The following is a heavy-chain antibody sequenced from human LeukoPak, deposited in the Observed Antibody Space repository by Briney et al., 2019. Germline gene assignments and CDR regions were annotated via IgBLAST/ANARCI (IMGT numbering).Heavy chain of an antibody. Sequence: PSETLSLTCTVSGGSISSYYWSWIRQAAGKGLEWIGRIYTSGSTNYNPSLKSRVTMSVDTSKHQFSLKLSSVTAADTDVYYCARDRPLVVWFGESPNLFDPWGQGTLVTVSS. CDR1: GGSISSYY. V-gene: IGHV4-4*07. CDR2: IYTSGST. CDR3: ARDRPLVVWFGESPNLFDP. J-gene: IGHJ5*02. D-gene: IGHD3-10*01.